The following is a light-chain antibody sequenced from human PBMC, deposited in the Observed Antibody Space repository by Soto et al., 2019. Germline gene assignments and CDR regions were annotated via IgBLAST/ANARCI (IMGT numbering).Light chain of an antibody. V-gene: IGLV3-21*02. CDR1: NIGGKS. J-gene: IGLJ3*02. Sequence: SYELTQPPSVSVAPGQTARSTCGGNNIGGKSVHWYQQKPGQAPVLVVYDDSDRPSGIPERFSGSNSGNTATLTIRRVEAGDEADYYCQVWDSSSAVFGGGTKLTVL. CDR3: QVWDSSSAV. CDR2: DDS.